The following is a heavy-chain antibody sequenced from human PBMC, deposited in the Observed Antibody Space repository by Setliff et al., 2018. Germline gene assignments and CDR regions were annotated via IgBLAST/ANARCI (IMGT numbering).Heavy chain of an antibody. CDR2: ISSGGETI. J-gene: IGHJ4*02. D-gene: IGHD2-21*02. CDR1: GFTFSSYT. V-gene: IGHV3-48*03. Sequence: GGSLRLSCRTSGFTFSSYTMNWVRQAPGKGLEWLSDISSGGETISYTDSVKGRFTTSRDNAKNSLYLQMNSLRAEDTAVYYCARRLRGSAWYVRLGEDYWGQGVLVTVSS. CDR3: ARRLRGSAWYVRLGEDY.